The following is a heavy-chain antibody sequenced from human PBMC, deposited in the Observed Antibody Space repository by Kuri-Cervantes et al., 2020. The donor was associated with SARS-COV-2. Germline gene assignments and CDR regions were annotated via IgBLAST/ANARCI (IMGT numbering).Heavy chain of an antibody. Sequence: GGSLRLSCAASEFTFTKCRMKCVRQAPGKGLEWVAVISYDGSNKYYADSVKGRFTISRDNSKNALYLQMNSLRAEDTAVYYCARAFMVRGVNGPGYWGQGTLVTVSS. CDR3: ARAFMVRGVNGPGY. CDR2: ISYDGSNK. V-gene: IGHV3-30*03. CDR1: EFTFTKCR. J-gene: IGHJ4*02. D-gene: IGHD3-10*01.